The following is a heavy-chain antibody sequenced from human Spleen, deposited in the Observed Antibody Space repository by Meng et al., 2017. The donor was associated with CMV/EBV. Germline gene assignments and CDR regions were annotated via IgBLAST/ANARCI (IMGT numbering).Heavy chain of an antibody. D-gene: IGHD2-2*01. CDR2: IYYSGST. CDR3: ARDRFCSSTTCFNPDQ. Sequence: SETLSLTCTVSGGSISSGGYYWSWIRQHPGKGLEWIGYIYYSGSTYYNPSLKSRVTISVDTSKNQFSLKLSSVTADDTAVYYCARDRFCSSTTCFNPDQWGQGTLVTVSS. V-gene: IGHV4-31*03. J-gene: IGHJ4*02. CDR1: GGSISSGGYY.